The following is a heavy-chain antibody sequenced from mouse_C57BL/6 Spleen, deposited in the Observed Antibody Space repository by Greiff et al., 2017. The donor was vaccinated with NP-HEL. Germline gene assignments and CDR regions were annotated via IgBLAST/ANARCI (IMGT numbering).Heavy chain of an antibody. CDR1: GYTFTSYW. Sequence: QVQLKQPGAELVRPGSSVKLSCKASGYTFTSYWMDWVKQRPGQGLEWIGNIYPSDSETHYNQKFKDKATLTVDKSSSTAYMQLSSLTSEDSAVYYCARSGDDGYYEFAYWGQGTLVTVSA. J-gene: IGHJ3*01. V-gene: IGHV1-61*01. CDR3: ARSGDDGYYEFAY. CDR2: IYPSDSET. D-gene: IGHD2-3*01.